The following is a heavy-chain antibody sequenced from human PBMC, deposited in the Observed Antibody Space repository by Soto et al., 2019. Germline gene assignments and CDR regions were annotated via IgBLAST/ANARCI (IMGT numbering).Heavy chain of an antibody. Sequence: SSETLSLTCSVSGGSISSSYWNWIRQPAGKGLEWIGRFYTTGRASYNPALKGRLTLSGDISKNQFSLRLGSVTAADTAVYYCAREPIVEGPPVYNWFDPWGQGILVTVSS. CDR2: FYTTGRA. CDR1: GGSISSSY. CDR3: AREPIVEGPPVYNWFDP. D-gene: IGHD3-22*01. V-gene: IGHV4-4*07. J-gene: IGHJ5*02.